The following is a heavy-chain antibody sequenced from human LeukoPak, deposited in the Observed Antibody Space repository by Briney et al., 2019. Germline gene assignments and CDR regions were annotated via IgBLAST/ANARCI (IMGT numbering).Heavy chain of an antibody. Sequence: GGSLRLSCAASGSTFSDSAMHWVRQASGKGLEWVGRIRSKANSYATAYAASVKGRFTISRDDSKNTAYLQMNSLKTEDTAVYYCTSSNAPPNYWGQGTLVTVSS. CDR3: TSSNAPPNY. CDR2: IRSKANSYAT. D-gene: IGHD2-8*01. V-gene: IGHV3-73*01. CDR1: GSTFSDSA. J-gene: IGHJ4*02.